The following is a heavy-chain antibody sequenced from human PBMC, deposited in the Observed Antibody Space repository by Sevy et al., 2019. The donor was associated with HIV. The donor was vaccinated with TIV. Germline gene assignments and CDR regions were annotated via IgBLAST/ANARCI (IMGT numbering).Heavy chain of an antibody. CDR2: IYTSAST. J-gene: IGHJ5*02. CDR1: GGSISSGSYY. Sequence: SETLSLTCTVSGGSISSGSYYWSWIRQPAGKGLEWIGRIYTSASTNYNPSLKSRVTISVDTSKNQFSLKLSSVTAADTAVYYCASARGYCSGGSCYWFDPWGQGTLVTVSS. D-gene: IGHD2-15*01. V-gene: IGHV4-61*02. CDR3: ASARGYCSGGSCYWFDP.